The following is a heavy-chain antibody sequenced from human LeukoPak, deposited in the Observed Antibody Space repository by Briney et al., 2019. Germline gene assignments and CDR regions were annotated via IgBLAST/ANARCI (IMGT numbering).Heavy chain of an antibody. Sequence: ASVKVSCKASGYTFTGYYMHWVRQAPGQGLEWMGWINPNSGGTNYAQKFQGRVTMTRDTSISTAYMELSRLRSDYTAVYYCARTARRAVAVPPALFYWGQGTLVTVSS. CDR3: ARTARRAVAVPPALFY. CDR1: GYTFTGYY. CDR2: INPNSGGT. J-gene: IGHJ4*02. D-gene: IGHD6-19*01. V-gene: IGHV1-2*02.